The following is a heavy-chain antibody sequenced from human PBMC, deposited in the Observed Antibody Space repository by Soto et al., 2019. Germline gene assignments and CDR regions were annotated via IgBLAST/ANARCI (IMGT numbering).Heavy chain of an antibody. D-gene: IGHD3-22*01. CDR3: ARGLPPSLYYYDSSGPRKNWFGP. V-gene: IGHV4-34*01. CDR2: INHSGST. J-gene: IGHJ5*02. Sequence: PSETLSLTCAVYGGSFSGYYWSWIRQPPGKGLEWIGEINHSGSTNYNPSLKSRVTISVDTSKNQFSLKLSSVTAADTAVYYCARGLPPSLYYYDSSGPRKNWFGPWGQGTQVTVSS. CDR1: GGSFSGYY.